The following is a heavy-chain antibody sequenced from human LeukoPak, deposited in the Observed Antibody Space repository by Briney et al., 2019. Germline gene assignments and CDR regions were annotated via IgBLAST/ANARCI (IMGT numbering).Heavy chain of an antibody. Sequence: PSETLSLTCAVYGGSFSGYYWSWIRQPPGKGLEWIGEINHSGSTNYNPSLKSRVTISVDTSKNQFSLKLSSVTAADTAVYYCARGDDYYDSSGYPYWGQGTLVTVSS. D-gene: IGHD3-22*01. CDR1: GGSFSGYY. V-gene: IGHV4-34*01. CDR2: INHSGST. CDR3: ARGDDYYDSSGYPY. J-gene: IGHJ4*02.